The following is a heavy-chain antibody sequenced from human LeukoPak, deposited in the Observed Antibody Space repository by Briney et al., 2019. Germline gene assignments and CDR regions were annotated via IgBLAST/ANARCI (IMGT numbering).Heavy chain of an antibody. J-gene: IGHJ3*02. D-gene: IGHD3-9*01. V-gene: IGHV3-74*01. Sequence: LTGGSLRLSCAASDFSFATYGMGWVRQAPGKGLVWVSRINSDGSSTSYADSVKGRFTISRDNAKNTLYLQMNSLRAEDTAVYYCARGKPVRYFDWPFREDAFDIWGQGTMVTVPS. CDR2: INSDGSST. CDR1: DFSFATYG. CDR3: ARGKPVRYFDWPFREDAFDI.